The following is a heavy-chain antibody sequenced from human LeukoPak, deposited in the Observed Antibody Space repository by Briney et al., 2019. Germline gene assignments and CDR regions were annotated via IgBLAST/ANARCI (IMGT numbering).Heavy chain of an antibody. CDR2: IKQDGSEK. V-gene: IGHV3-7*01. D-gene: IGHD5-18*01. Sequence: PGGSLRLSCAASGFTFSRYWMSWVRQAPGKGLEGVVNIKQDGSEKYYVDSGKGRFTISRDNAKNSLYLQMNSLRAEDTAVYYCARERDTVMVGYYMDVWGKGTTVTVSS. CDR1: GFTFSRYW. CDR3: ARERDTVMVGYYMDV. J-gene: IGHJ6*03.